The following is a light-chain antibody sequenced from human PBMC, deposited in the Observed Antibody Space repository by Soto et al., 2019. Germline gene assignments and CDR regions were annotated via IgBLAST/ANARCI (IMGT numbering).Light chain of an antibody. CDR3: QQYNNWPPWT. J-gene: IGKJ1*01. CDR1: QSVGSN. V-gene: IGKV3D-15*01. CDR2: GAS. Sequence: EMVMTHSPATLSVSPWERATLSFGASQSVGSNLAWYQLKPGQAPRLLIYGASSRATGIPDRFSGSGSGTDFTLTISSLQSEDFAVYYCQQYNNWPPWTFGQGTKVDIK.